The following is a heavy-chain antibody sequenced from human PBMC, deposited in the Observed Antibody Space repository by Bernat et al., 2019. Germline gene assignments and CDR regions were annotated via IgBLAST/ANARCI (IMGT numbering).Heavy chain of an antibody. V-gene: IGHV4-39*01. CDR1: GGSISSSRYY. Sequence: QLQLQASGPGLVKPSETLSLTCTVPGGSISSSRYYWGWIRQPPGKGLEWIGSIYYSGSTYYNPALKSRVTISVDTSKNQFSLKLSSVTAADTAVYYCARQEARRARAYDIWGQGTMVTVSS. CDR2: IYYSGST. D-gene: IGHD6-6*01. J-gene: IGHJ3*02. CDR3: ARQEARRARAYDI.